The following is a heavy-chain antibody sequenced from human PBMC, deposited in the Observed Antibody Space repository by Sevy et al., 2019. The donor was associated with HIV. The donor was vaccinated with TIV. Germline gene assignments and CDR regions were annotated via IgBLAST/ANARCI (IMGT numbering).Heavy chain of an antibody. CDR2: FDPEDGET. CDR3: ATGLPGEYVDCSSSYSYSFAY. CDR1: GYTLIEFS. J-gene: IGHJ4*02. V-gene: IGHV1-24*01. D-gene: IGHD2-2*01. Sequence: ASVKVSCKVSGYTLIEFSMHWVRQAPGKGLEWMGGFDPEDGETIYAQRFQGRVTMTEDTSTDTAYMELSSLRSEDTAVYYCATGLPGEYVDCSSSYSYSFAYWGQGTLVTVSS.